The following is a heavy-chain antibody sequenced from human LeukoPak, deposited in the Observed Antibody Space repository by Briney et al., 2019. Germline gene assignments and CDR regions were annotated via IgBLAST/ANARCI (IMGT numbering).Heavy chain of an antibody. J-gene: IGHJ4*02. Sequence: TGGSLRLSCAASGFIFSGYAMHWVRQAPGKGLEWVAVISYDGTKKYYADSVKGRFTISRDTSKNTLYLQMNSLRAEDTAVYYCAREEYYFDYWGLGTLVTVSS. CDR1: GFIFSGYA. V-gene: IGHV3-30-3*01. CDR3: AREEYYFDY. CDR2: ISYDGTKK.